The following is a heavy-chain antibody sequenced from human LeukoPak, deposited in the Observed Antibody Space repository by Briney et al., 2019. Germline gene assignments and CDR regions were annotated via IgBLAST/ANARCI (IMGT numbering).Heavy chain of an antibody. CDR1: GYLHSELS. Sequence: GASVKVSCKVSGYLHSELSIHWVRQTAGKGLEWMAGFAREVDDTIYSENFQGRVTMTEDTSTDTAYMELSSLTFDDTAVYYCTTGMANDYAGNDYWGQGTLVTVSS. J-gene: IGHJ4*02. CDR2: FAREVDDT. CDR3: TTGMANDYAGNDY. V-gene: IGHV1-24*01. D-gene: IGHD4-17*01.